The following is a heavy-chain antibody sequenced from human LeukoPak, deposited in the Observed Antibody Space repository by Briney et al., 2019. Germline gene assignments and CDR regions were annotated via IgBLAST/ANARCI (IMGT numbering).Heavy chain of an antibody. D-gene: IGHD1/OR15-1a*01. CDR1: GYTFTSYG. CDR3: ARKQISFGIRDYYYYGMDV. CDR2: ISAYNGNT. Sequence: ASVKVSCKASGYTFTSYGISWVRQAPGQGLEWMGWISAYNGNTNYAQKLQGRVTMTTDTSTSTAYMELRSLRSDDTAVYYCARKQISFGIRDYYYYGMDVWGKGTTVSVSS. J-gene: IGHJ6*04. V-gene: IGHV1-18*04.